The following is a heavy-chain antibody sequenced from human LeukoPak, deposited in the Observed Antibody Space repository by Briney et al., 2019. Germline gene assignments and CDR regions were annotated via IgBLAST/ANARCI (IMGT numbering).Heavy chain of an antibody. V-gene: IGHV3-23*01. J-gene: IGHJ1*01. Sequence: GGSLRLSCAASRFTFSSYAMSWVRRAPGKGLEWVSAISGNGGSTHYVDSVKGRFTISRDNSKNTLYLQMNSLRAEDTAVYYCATESSGYYPEYFQHWGQGTLVTVSS. CDR2: ISGNGGST. D-gene: IGHD3-22*01. CDR3: ATESSGYYPEYFQH. CDR1: RFTFSSYA.